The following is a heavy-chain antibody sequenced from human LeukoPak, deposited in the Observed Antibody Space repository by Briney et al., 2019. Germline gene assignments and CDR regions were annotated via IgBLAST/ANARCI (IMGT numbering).Heavy chain of an antibody. CDR2: IKQDGSEK. V-gene: IGHV3-7*03. Sequence: GGSLRLSCAAPGFPFSSYWMSWVRQAPGKGLEWVANIKQDGSEKYYLDSVKGRFTISRDNAKNSLYLQMNGLRAEDTAVYYCASPLGPWGQGTLVTVSS. CDR3: ASPLGP. CDR1: GFPFSSYW. J-gene: IGHJ5*02.